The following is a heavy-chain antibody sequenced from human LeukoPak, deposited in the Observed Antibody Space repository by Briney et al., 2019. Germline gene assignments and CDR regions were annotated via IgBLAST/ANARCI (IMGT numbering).Heavy chain of an antibody. Sequence: GGSLRLSCAASGFTFSDYYMSWIRQAPGKGLEWVSYISSSGSTIYYADSVKGRFTISRDNAKNSLYLQMNSLRAEDTAVYYCARLVRDGYNLYRDYYFDYWGQGTLVTVSS. J-gene: IGHJ4*02. V-gene: IGHV3-11*01. CDR3: ARLVRDGYNLYRDYYFDY. D-gene: IGHD5-12*01. CDR2: ISSSGSTI. CDR1: GFTFSDYY.